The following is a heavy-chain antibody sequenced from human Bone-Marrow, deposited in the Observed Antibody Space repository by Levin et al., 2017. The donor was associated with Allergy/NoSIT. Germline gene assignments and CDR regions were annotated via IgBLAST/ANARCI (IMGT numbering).Heavy chain of an antibody. D-gene: IGHD5-12*01. V-gene: IGHV1-8*01. J-gene: IGHJ4*02. CDR3: ARGELGSGYLFDY. CDR2: MFPNSDNA. CDR1: GYTFTSFD. Sequence: ASVKVSCKTSGYTFTSFDINWVRQATGQGLEWMGWMFPNSDNAGYAQKFQGRVTMTRNTSISTAYMELSSLRSEDTAIYYCARGELGSGYLFDYWGQGTLVTVSS.